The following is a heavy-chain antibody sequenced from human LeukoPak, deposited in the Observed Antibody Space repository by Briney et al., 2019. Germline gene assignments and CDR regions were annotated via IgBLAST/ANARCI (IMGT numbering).Heavy chain of an antibody. CDR1: GFTFDDYA. V-gene: IGHV3-9*01. CDR3: AKDIKPRRAMVRGVTFDY. J-gene: IGHJ4*02. CDR2: ISWNSGSI. D-gene: IGHD3-10*01. Sequence: GGSLRLSCAASGFTFDDYAMHWVRQAPGKGLEWVSGISWNSGSIGYADSAKGRFTISRDNAKNSLYLQMNSLRAEDTALYYCAKDIKPRRAMVRGVTFDYWGQGTLVTVSS.